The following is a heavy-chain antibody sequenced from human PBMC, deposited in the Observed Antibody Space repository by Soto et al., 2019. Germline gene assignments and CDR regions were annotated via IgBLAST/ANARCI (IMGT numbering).Heavy chain of an antibody. J-gene: IGHJ4*02. CDR1: GYTFTSYA. D-gene: IGHD2-21*02. CDR3: AMSIGVVTALDY. Sequence: QVQLVQSGAEEKKPGASVKVSCKASGYTFTSYAMHWVRQAPGQRLEWMGWINASNGNTKYSQKFQGRVTITGHTAASTAYMELSSLRSEDTAFYYCAMSIGVVTALDYWGQGTLVTVSS. V-gene: IGHV1-3*05. CDR2: INASNGNT.